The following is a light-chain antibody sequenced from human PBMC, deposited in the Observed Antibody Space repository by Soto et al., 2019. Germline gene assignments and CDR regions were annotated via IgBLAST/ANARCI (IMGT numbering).Light chain of an antibody. Sequence: HSVLTKPASVSGSPGQSITISCTGTSSDVGGYNYVSWYQQHPGKAPKLMIYDVSNRPSGVSNRFSGSKSGNTASLTISGLQAEDEADYYCSSYTSSSTRVFGGGTKLTVL. CDR1: SSDVGGYNY. CDR3: SSYTSSSTRV. J-gene: IGLJ3*02. CDR2: DVS. V-gene: IGLV2-14*01.